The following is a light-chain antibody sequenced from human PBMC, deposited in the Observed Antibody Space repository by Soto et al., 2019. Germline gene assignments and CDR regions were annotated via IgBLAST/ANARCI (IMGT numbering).Light chain of an antibody. CDR1: QSVSSSY. V-gene: IGKV3-20*01. CDR3: QQYGSSIT. CDR2: GAS. J-gene: IGKJ5*01. Sequence: EIVLTQSPGTLSLSPGERATLYCRASQSVSSSYLAWYQQKPGQAPRLLIYGASSRATGIPDRFSGSGSGTDFTLTISRLEPEDFAVFYCQQYGSSITFGQGKRLEIK.